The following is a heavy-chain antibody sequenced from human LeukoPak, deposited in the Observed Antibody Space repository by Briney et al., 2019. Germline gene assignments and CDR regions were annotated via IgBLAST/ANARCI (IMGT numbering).Heavy chain of an antibody. CDR2: IYHSGST. V-gene: IGHV4-30-2*01. Sequence: SETLSLTCAVSGGSISSGGYYWGWVRQPPGRGLEWIGYIYHSGSTYYNPSRKSRVTISVDRSNNQFSLKLSSVTAADTAVYYCARAPYYYYGMDVWGQGTTVTVSS. CDR1: GGSISSGGYY. J-gene: IGHJ6*02. CDR3: ARAPYYYYGMDV.